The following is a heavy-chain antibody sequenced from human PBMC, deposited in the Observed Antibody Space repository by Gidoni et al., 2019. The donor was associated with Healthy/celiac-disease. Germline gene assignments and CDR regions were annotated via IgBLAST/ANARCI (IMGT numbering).Heavy chain of an antibody. CDR1: GGTFSSYA. CDR2: ILPIFGTA. CDR3: ASHTYYDFWSGYVT. Sequence: QVQLVQSGAEVKTPGSSLKVSCKASGGTFSSYAISWVRQAPGQGLEWMGGILPIFGTANYAQKFQGRVTITADESTSTAYMELSSLRSEDTAVYYCASHTYYDFWSGYVTWGQGTLVTVSS. J-gene: IGHJ5*02. D-gene: IGHD3-3*01. V-gene: IGHV1-69*01.